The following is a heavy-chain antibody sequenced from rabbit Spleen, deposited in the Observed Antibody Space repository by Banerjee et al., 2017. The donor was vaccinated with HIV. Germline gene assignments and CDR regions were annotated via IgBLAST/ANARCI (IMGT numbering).Heavy chain of an antibody. Sequence: QEQLEESGGDLVKPEGSLTLTCKASGFSLDNNYVMRWVRQAPGKGLEWIGDIDPIFGIAVYASWVNGRFTISSHNAQNTLYLQLNSLTAADTATYFCVREVAGRFGLWGPGTLVTVS. CDR2: IDPIFGIA. J-gene: IGHJ4*01. V-gene: IGHV1S45*01. CDR1: GFSLDNNYV. D-gene: IGHD4-1*01. CDR3: VREVAGRFGL.